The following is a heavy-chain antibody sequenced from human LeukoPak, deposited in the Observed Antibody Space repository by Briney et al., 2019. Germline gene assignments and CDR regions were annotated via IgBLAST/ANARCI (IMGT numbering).Heavy chain of an antibody. CDR1: GYTFNTYS. CDR3: AREVLRLDY. Sequence: ASVKVSCKASGYTFNTYSINWVRQAPGQGPEWVGWINAHTGNPTYAQGFTGRFVFSLDTPVSTAYLQISSLRAEDTAVYYCAREVLRLDYWGQGTLVTVSS. J-gene: IGHJ4*02. CDR2: INAHTGNP. V-gene: IGHV7-4-1*02.